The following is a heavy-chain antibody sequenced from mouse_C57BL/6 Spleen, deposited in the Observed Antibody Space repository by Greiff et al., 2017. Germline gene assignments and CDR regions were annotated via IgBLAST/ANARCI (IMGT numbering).Heavy chain of an antibody. Sequence: ESGPGLVKPSQSLSLTCSVTGYSITSGYYWNWIRQFPGNKLEWMGYISYDGSNNYNPSLKNRISITRDTSKNQFFLKLNSVTTEDTATYYCARGGYYGSSPDYWGQGTTLTVSS. J-gene: IGHJ2*01. CDR1: GYSITSGYY. CDR2: ISYDGSN. CDR3: ARGGYYGSSPDY. D-gene: IGHD1-1*01. V-gene: IGHV3-6*01.